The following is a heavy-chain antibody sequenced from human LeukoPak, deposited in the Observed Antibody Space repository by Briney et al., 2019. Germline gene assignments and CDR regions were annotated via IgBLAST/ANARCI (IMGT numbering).Heavy chain of an antibody. Sequence: GGSLRLSCAASGFTFSNYAMHWVRQAPGKGLEWVSAIIGGGDTTHYADSVKGRFTISRDNSKNTLNLRMNSLRADDTALYYCAKSRDGYNILDYWGQGTLVTVSS. CDR2: IIGGGDTT. D-gene: IGHD5-24*01. V-gene: IGHV3-23*01. J-gene: IGHJ4*02. CDR1: GFTFSNYA. CDR3: AKSRDGYNILDY.